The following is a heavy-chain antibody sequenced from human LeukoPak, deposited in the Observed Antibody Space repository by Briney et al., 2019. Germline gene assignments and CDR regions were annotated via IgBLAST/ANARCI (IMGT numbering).Heavy chain of an antibody. CDR1: GGSISSSSYY. CDR2: IYYSGST. V-gene: IGHV4-39*07. D-gene: IGHD2-2*01. CDR3: ARDEYCSSTSCSSVTFDI. Sequence: SETLSLTCTVSGGSISSSSYYWGWIRQPPGKGLEWIGSIYYSGSTYYNPSLKSRVTISVDTSKNQFSLKLSSVTAADTAVYYCARDEYCSSTSCSSVTFDIWGQGTMVTVSS. J-gene: IGHJ3*02.